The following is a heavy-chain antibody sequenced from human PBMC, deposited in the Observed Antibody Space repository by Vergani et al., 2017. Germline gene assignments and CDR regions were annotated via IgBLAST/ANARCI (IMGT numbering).Heavy chain of an antibody. CDR2: ISGSGGST. D-gene: IGHD4-17*01. Sequence: EVQLLESGGGLVQPGGSLRLSCAASGFTFSSYAMSWVRQAPGKGLEWVSAISGSGGSTYYADSVKGRFTISRDNSKNTLYLQMNSLRAEDTAVYYCARHPTEDYGDYSYFDYWGQGTLVTVSS. J-gene: IGHJ4*02. CDR1: GFTFSSYA. CDR3: ARHPTEDYGDYSYFDY. V-gene: IGHV3-23*01.